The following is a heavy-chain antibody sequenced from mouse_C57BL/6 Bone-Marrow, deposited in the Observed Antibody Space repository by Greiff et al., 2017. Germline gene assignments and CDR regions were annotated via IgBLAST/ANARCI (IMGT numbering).Heavy chain of an antibody. CDR3: ARACSTTVVATDFDY. CDR2: IDPSDSET. V-gene: IGHV1-52*01. D-gene: IGHD1-1*01. CDR1: GYTFTSYW. Sequence: QVQLQQPGAELVRPGSSVKLSCKASGYTFTSYWMHWVKQRPIQGLEWIGNIDPSDSETHYNQKFKDKATLTVDKSSSTAYMQLRSLTSEDSAVYYCARACSTTVVATDFDYWGQGTTLTVSS. J-gene: IGHJ2*01.